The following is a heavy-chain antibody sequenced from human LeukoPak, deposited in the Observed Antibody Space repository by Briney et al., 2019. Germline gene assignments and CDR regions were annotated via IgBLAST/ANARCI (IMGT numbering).Heavy chain of an antibody. CDR2: IYYSGST. V-gene: IGHV4-59*01. J-gene: IGHJ4*02. D-gene: IGHD6-6*01. CDR1: GGSISSYY. Sequence: PSETLSLTCSVSGGSISSYYWSWIRLPPGKGLEWIGYIYYSGSTNYNPSLKSRVTISVDTSNNQFSLKLNSVTAADTAVYYCARASRGEQLAGLDYWGQGTLVTVSS. CDR3: ARASRGEQLAGLDY.